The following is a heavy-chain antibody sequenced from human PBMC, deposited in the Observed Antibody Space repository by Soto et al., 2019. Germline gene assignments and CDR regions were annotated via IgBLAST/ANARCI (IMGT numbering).Heavy chain of an antibody. D-gene: IGHD5-18*01. Sequence: SVKVSCKASGGTFSSYAISWVRQAPGQGLEWMGGIIPIFGTANYAQKFQGRVTITADESTSTAYMELSSLRSEDTAVYYCARGEIGYSYGYYFDYWGQGTLVTVSS. CDR1: GGTFSSYA. CDR3: ARGEIGYSYGYYFDY. V-gene: IGHV1-69*13. J-gene: IGHJ4*02. CDR2: IIPIFGTA.